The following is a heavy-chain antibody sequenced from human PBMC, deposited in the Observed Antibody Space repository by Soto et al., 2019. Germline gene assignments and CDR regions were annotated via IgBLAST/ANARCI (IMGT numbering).Heavy chain of an antibody. CDR3: ARFELEYGGMDV. CDR1: GFTFSSYD. Sequence: LRLSCAASGFTFSSYDMHWVRQATGKGLEWVSAIGTAGDTYYPGSVKGRLTISRENAKNSLYLQMNSLRAGDTAVYYCARFELEYGGMDVWGQGTTVTVSS. CDR2: IGTAGDT. D-gene: IGHD1-1*01. J-gene: IGHJ6*02. V-gene: IGHV3-13*01.